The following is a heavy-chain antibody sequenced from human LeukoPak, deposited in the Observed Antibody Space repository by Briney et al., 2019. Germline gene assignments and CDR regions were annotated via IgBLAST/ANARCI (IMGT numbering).Heavy chain of an antibody. J-gene: IGHJ4*02. CDR3: ARPLTGEDSGSYYGY. CDR2: IYPGDSDT. Sequence: GESLKISCKGSRYSFTSYWIGWVRQMPGKGLEWMGIIYPGDSDTRYSPSFQGQVTISADKSISTAYLQWSSLKASDTAMYYCARPLTGEDSGSYYGYWGQGTLVTVSS. D-gene: IGHD1-26*01. CDR1: RYSFTSYW. V-gene: IGHV5-51*01.